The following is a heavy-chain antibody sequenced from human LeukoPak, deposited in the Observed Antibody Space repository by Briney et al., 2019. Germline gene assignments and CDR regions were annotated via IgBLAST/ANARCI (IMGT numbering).Heavy chain of an antibody. D-gene: IGHD4-17*01. CDR3: ARANDYGDYGIDY. V-gene: IGHV1-69*04. CDR1: GGTFSSYA. Sequence: SVKVSCKASGGTFSSYAISWVRQAPGQGLEWMGRIIPILGIANYAQKFQGRVTITADKSTSTAYMELSSLRSEDTAVYYCARANDYGDYGIDYWGQGTLVTVSS. CDR2: IIPILGIA. J-gene: IGHJ4*02.